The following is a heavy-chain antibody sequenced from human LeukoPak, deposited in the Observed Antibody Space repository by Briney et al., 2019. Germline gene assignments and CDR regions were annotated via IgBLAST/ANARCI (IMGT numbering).Heavy chain of an antibody. CDR1: GFSVTSCA. CDR3: ARHDGSSFIYYIDH. J-gene: IGHJ4*02. CDR2: ISNSGYNT. D-gene: IGHD1-26*01. V-gene: IGHV3-23*01. Sequence: GGSLRLSCAASGFSVTSCAMSWVRQATGKGLEWVSTISNSGYNTWYADSVKGRFTISRDNSQNTLYLQMSGLRAEDTALYYCARHDGSSFIYYIDHWGQGALVTVSS.